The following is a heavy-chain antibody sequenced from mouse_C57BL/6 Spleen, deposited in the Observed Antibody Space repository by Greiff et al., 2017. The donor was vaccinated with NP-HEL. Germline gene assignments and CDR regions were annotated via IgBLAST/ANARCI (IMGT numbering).Heavy chain of an antibody. CDR3: ARDHTTVVALYYYAMDY. V-gene: IGHV5-4*01. CDR2: ISAGGSYT. Sequence: EVKLVESGGGLVKPGGSLKLSCAASGFTFSSYAMSWVRQTPEKRLEWVATISAGGSYTYYPDNVKGRFTISRDNAKNNLYLQMSHLKSEDTAMYYCARDHTTVVALYYYAMDYWGQGTSVTVSS. CDR1: GFTFSSYA. D-gene: IGHD1-1*01. J-gene: IGHJ4*01.